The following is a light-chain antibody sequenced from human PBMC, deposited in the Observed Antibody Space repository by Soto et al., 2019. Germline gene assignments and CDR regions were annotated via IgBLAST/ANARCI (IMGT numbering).Light chain of an antibody. CDR3: SSYTSSSTVV. J-gene: IGLJ2*01. CDR2: DVS. V-gene: IGLV2-14*01. CDR1: SSDVGGYNY. Sequence: QSALTQPASVSGSPGQSTTISCTGTSSDVGGYNYVSWYQQHPGKAPKLMICDVSNRASGVSNRFSGSKSGNTASLTISGLQAEDEADYYCSSYTSSSTVVFGGGTKVTVL.